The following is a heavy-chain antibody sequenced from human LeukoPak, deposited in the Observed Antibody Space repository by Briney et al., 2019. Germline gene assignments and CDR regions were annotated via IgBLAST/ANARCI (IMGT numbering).Heavy chain of an antibody. V-gene: IGHV4-31*03. J-gene: IGHJ5*02. CDR2: IYYNGST. CDR3: ARGPYTIFGVVIKSEDWFDP. CDR1: GGSISSGGYY. Sequence: TSQTLSLTCTVSGGSISSGGYYWSWIRQHPGKGLEWIGYIYYNGSTYYNPSLKSRVTISVDTSKNQFSLKLSSVTAADTAVYYCARGPYTIFGVVIKSEDWFDPWGQGTLVTVSS. D-gene: IGHD3-3*01.